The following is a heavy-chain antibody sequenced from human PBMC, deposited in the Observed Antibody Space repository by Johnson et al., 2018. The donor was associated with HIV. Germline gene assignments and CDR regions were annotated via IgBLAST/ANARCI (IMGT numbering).Heavy chain of an antibody. J-gene: IGHJ3*02. D-gene: IGHD7-27*01. CDR2: INWNGGRT. CDR3: GMSGVEDAAFDI. Sequence: VQLVESGGGVVRPGGSLRLSCAVSGFTFDEYGMSWVRQAPGKGLEWVSGINWNGGRTGYTDSVKGRFTISRDNAKNSLYLQMNSLRAEDTAVFYCGMSGVEDAAFDIWGQGTMVTVSS. CDR1: GFTFDEYG. V-gene: IGHV3-20*04.